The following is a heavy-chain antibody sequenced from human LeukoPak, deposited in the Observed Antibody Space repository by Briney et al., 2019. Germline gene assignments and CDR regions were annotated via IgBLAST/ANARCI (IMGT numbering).Heavy chain of an antibody. Sequence: SQTLSLTCAISGDSVSSNTAAWNWIRQSPSRGLEWLGRTFYRSKWYDDYAPSVKSRITINPDTSKNQFSLHLNSVTPEDTAVYYCAREVAGTWASDIWGQGTMVTVS. CDR3: AREVAGTWASDI. V-gene: IGHV6-1*01. CDR1: GDSVSSNTAA. D-gene: IGHD6-19*01. J-gene: IGHJ3*02. CDR2: TFYRSKWYD.